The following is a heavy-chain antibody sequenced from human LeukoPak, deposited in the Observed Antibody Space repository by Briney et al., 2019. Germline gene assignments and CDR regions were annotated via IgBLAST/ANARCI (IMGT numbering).Heavy chain of an antibody. CDR1: GFTFSGYG. Sequence: GGSLRLSCAASGFTFSGYGMHWVRQAPGKGLEWVAVIWYDGSNKYYADSVKGRFTISRDNSKNTLYLQMNSLRAEDTAVYYCAKDNHNIAAAEGYYYYYYMDVWGKGTTVTVSS. J-gene: IGHJ6*03. D-gene: IGHD6-13*01. CDR2: IWYDGSNK. V-gene: IGHV3-33*06. CDR3: AKDNHNIAAAEGYYYYYYMDV.